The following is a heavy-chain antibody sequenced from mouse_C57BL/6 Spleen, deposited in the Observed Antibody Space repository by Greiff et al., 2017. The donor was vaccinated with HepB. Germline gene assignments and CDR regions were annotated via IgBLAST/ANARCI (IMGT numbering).Heavy chain of an antibody. J-gene: IGHJ1*03. CDR1: GYAFSSYW. CDR3: ARGDDYDVGGYFDV. CDR2: IYPGDGDT. V-gene: IGHV1-80*01. D-gene: IGHD2-4*01. Sequence: VQLQQSGAELVKPGASVKISCKASGYAFSSYWMNWVKQRPGKGLEWIGQIYPGDGDTNYNGKFKGKATLTADKSSSTAYMQLSSLTSEDSAVYFCARGDDYDVGGYFDVWGTGTTVTVSS.